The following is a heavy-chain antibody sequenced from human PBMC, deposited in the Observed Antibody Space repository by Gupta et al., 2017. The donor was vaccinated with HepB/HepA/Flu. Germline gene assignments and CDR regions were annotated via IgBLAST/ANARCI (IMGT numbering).Heavy chain of an antibody. CDR1: GFSLSNARMG. D-gene: IGHD3-3*01. CDR3: ARTKWDFWSGYYIYYFDY. CDR2: IFSNDEK. J-gene: IGHJ4*02. V-gene: IGHV2-26*01. Sequence: QVTLKESGPVLVKPTETLTLTCTVSGFSLSNARMGVSWIRQPPGKALEWLAHIFSNDEKSYSTSLKSRLTISKDTSKSQVVLTMTNMDPVDTATYYCARTKWDFWSGYYIYYFDYWGQGTLVTVSS.